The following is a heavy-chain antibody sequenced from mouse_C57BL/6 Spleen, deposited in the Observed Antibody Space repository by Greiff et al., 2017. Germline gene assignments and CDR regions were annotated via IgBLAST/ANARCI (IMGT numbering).Heavy chain of an antibody. Sequence: QVQLQQPGAELVKPGASVKLSCKASGYTFTSYWMHWVKQRPGQGLEWIGMIHPNSGSTNYNEKFKSKATLTVDKSSSPAYMQLSSLTSEDSAVYYCARPLTTVVARDAMDYWGQGTSVTVSS. CDR3: ARPLTTVVARDAMDY. CDR1: GYTFTSYW. CDR2: IHPNSGST. D-gene: IGHD1-1*01. V-gene: IGHV1-64*01. J-gene: IGHJ4*01.